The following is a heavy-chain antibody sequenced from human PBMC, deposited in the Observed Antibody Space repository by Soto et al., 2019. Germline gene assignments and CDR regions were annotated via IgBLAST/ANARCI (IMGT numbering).Heavy chain of an antibody. CDR3: ARGISGGRHFDY. CDR1: GGSISSSNW. D-gene: IGHD2-15*01. Sequence: QVQLQESGPGLVKPSGTLSLTCAVSGGSISSSNWWSWVRQPPGKGLEWIGEIYHSGSTNYNPSLKSRXTISVXXSKNQFSLKLSSVTAADTAVYSCARGISGGRHFDYWGQGTLVTVSS. J-gene: IGHJ4*02. V-gene: IGHV4-4*02. CDR2: IYHSGST.